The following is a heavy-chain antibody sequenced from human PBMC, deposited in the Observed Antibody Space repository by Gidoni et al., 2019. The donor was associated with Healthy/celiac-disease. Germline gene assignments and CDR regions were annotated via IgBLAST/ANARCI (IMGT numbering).Heavy chain of an antibody. D-gene: IGHD4-17*01. J-gene: IGHJ6*03. CDR1: GGTFSSYA. CDR3: ASFGRLGVTTPLDTGYMDV. Sequence: QVQLVQSGAEVKKPGSSVKVPCKASGGTFSSYAISWVRQAPGQGLEWMGGIIPIFGTANYAQKFQGRVTITADESTSTAYMELSSLRSEDTAVYYCASFGRLGVTTPLDTGYMDVWGKGTTVTVSS. V-gene: IGHV1-69*01. CDR2: IIPIFGTA.